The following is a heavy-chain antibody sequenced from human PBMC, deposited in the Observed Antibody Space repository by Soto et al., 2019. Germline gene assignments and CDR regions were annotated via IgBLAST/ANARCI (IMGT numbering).Heavy chain of an antibody. J-gene: IGHJ4*02. V-gene: IGHV3-21*02. CDR1: GFSFSTYN. Sequence: EVQVVESGGGLVKPGGSLRLSCATSGFSFSTYNMNWVRQAPGKGLEWVSSINGRSNYKYYTDSVKGRFANSRDTPKTSPYLQMDSRPVQDTAVYYCVREDGLVGSNSAFDYWGQGTLVTVSP. D-gene: IGHD1-26*01. CDR2: INGRSNYK. CDR3: VREDGLVGSNSAFDY.